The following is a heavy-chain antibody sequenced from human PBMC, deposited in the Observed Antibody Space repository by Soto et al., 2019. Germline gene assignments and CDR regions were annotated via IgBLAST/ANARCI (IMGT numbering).Heavy chain of an antibody. CDR3: ARDGGYCSSTSCHFT. CDR2: ISSSSSYI. D-gene: IGHD2-2*01. CDR1: GFTFSSYS. J-gene: IGHJ4*02. Sequence: GGSLRLSCAASGFTFSSYSMNWVRQAPGKGLEWVSSISSSSSYIYYADSVKGRFTISRDNAKNSLYLQMNSLRAEDTAVYYCARDGGYCSSTSCHFTWGQGTLVTVSS. V-gene: IGHV3-21*01.